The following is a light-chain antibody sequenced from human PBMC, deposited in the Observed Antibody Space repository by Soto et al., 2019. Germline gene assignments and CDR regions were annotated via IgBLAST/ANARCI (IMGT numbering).Light chain of an antibody. Sequence: EIVMTQSPATLSVSPGERAALSCRASQSVGSNLAWYQQKPGQAPRLLIYGASTRATAIPARFSGSGSGTEFTLTISSLQSEDFAIYYCQQYKIWREGFGGGTKVEVK. CDR1: QSVGSN. J-gene: IGKJ4*01. CDR2: GAS. V-gene: IGKV3-15*01. CDR3: QQYKIWREG.